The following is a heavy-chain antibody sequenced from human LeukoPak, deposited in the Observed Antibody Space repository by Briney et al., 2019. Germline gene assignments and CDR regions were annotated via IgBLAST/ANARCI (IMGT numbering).Heavy chain of an antibody. Sequence: GGSLRLSCAASGFTFSGYWMNWARQAPGKGLEWVASINHNGNVNYYVDSVKGRFTISRDNAKNSLYLQMSNLRAEDTAVYFCARGGGSDVWGQGATVTVSS. CDR2: INHNGNVN. CDR3: ARGGGSDV. D-gene: IGHD2-15*01. CDR1: GFTFSGYW. J-gene: IGHJ6*02. V-gene: IGHV3-7*03.